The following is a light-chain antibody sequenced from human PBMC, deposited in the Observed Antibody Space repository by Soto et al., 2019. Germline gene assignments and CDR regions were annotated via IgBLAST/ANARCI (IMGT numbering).Light chain of an antibody. CDR3: TQATQAYT. Sequence: DIVLTQTPLSSPVTLGQPASISCRSSQSLAHIDGNTYLTWLQQTPGQPPRLLIYMISNRFTGVPDRSSCSGSGTDSTLKISRVEAEDVGVVYCTQATQAYTFGQRTNLEIK. J-gene: IGKJ2*01. CDR1: QSLAHIDGNTY. V-gene: IGKV2-24*01. CDR2: MIS.